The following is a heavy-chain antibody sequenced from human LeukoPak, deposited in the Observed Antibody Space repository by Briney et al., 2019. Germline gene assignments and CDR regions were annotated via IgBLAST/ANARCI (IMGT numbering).Heavy chain of an antibody. D-gene: IGHD3-16*02. CDR3: ARRYSGYDYVWGSYRSNNWFDP. CDR1: CGSISSSSYY. J-gene: IGHJ5*02. Sequence: PSETLSLTCTVSCGSISSSSYYWGWIRQPPGKGLEWIGEINHSGSTNYNPSLKSRVTISVDTSKNQFSLKLSSVTAADTAVYYCARRYSGYDYVWGSYRSNNWFDPWGQGTLVTVSS. V-gene: IGHV4-39*07. CDR2: INHSGST.